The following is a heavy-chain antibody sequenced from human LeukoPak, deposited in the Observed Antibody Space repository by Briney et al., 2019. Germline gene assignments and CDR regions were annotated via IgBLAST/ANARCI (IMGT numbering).Heavy chain of an antibody. V-gene: IGHV3-7*04. CDR2: INQGGGEK. CDR3: ARIYDNSGYYDY. CDR1: GFTFSTYR. D-gene: IGHD3-22*01. Sequence: PGGSLRLSCAASGFTFSTYRMSWVRQAPGKGLEWVANINQGGGEKYYVDSVKGRFTISRDNAKNSLYLQMNSLRAEDTAVYYCARIYDNSGYYDYWGQGTLVTVSS. J-gene: IGHJ4*02.